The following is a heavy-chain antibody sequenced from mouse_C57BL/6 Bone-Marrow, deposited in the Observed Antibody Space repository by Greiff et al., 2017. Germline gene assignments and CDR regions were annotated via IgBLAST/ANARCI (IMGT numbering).Heavy chain of an antibody. CDR3: ARSRGLPKNYFDY. D-gene: IGHD2-4*01. V-gene: IGHV1-63*01. CDR2: IYPGGGYS. Sequence: QVQLQQSGAELVRPGTSVTMSCKASGYTFTNYWIGWAKQRPGHGLEWIGDIYPGGGYSNYNEKFKGKATLTADKSSSTAYMQFSSLTSEDSAIYYCARSRGLPKNYFDYWGQGTSLTVSS. CDR1: GYTFTNYW. J-gene: IGHJ2*02.